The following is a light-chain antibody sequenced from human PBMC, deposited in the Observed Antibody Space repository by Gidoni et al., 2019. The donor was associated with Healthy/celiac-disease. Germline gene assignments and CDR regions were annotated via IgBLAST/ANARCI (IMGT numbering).Light chain of an antibody. CDR2: AAA. V-gene: IGKV1-39*01. J-gene: IGKJ4*01. Sequence: DIQMTPSPSSLSASVGDRVTITCRASQSISSYLNWYQQKQGKAPKLLIYAAASLQSGVPSRFSGSGSGTDFTLTISSLQPEDFATYYCQQSYSTPLTFGGGTKVEIK. CDR1: QSISSY. CDR3: QQSYSTPLT.